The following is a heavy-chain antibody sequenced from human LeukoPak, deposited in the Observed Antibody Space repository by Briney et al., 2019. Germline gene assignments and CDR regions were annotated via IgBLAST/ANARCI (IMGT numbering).Heavy chain of an antibody. V-gene: IGHV3-21*01. J-gene: IGHJ6*04. CDR2: ISSSSSYI. D-gene: IGHD2-2*01. CDR3: ARVRGRTVVPAASPYYYYGMDV. CDR1: GFTFSSYS. Sequence: PGGSLRLSCAASGFTFSSYSMNWVRQAPGKGLEWVSSISSSSSYIYYADSVKGRFTISRDNAKNSLYLQMNSLRAEDTAVYYCARVRGRTVVPAASPYYYYGMDVWGKGTTVTVSS.